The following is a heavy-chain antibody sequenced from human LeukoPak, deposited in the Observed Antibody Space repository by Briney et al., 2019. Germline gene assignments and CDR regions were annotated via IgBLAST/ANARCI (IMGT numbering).Heavy chain of an antibody. J-gene: IGHJ4*02. CDR2: ISGSAHKI. CDR1: GIIFRNAW. CDR3: AGRPTGYSSGYIH. V-gene: IGHV3-23*01. D-gene: IGHD5-18*01. Sequence: PGGSLRLSCVVSGIIFRNAWMNWVRQTPEKGLDWVSVISGSAHKIRYADSVKGRFTISRDNSENIVYLQMNNLRVEDTAVYYCAGRPTGYSSGYIHWGQGTLVTVSS.